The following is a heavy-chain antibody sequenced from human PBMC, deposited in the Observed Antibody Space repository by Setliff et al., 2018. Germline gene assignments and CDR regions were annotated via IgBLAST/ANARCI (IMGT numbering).Heavy chain of an antibody. V-gene: IGHV4-4*07. D-gene: IGHD6-19*01. CDR2: IQSTGNT. CDR3: AGTPARGTTWLSPFDY. J-gene: IGHJ4*02. Sequence: SETLSLTCNVSGVSISSYYWSWIRQPAGKGLEWIGLIQSTGNTNYNPSLQSRVTISIDTSKNQFSLKMTSVTATDTAMYYCAGTPARGTTWLSPFDYWGQGTLVTVSS. CDR1: GVSISSYY.